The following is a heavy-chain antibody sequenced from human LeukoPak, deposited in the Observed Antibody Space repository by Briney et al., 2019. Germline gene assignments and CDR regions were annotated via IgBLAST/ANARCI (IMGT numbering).Heavy chain of an antibody. Sequence: GGSLRLSCAASGFTFSSYAINWVRQAPGKGLEWVSAISGSGGSTYYADSVKGRFTISRDNSKNTLYLQMNSLRAEDTAVYYCAKDKRIFGVVIIPVLDYWGQGTLVTVSS. V-gene: IGHV3-23*01. CDR2: ISGSGGST. D-gene: IGHD3-3*01. CDR3: AKDKRIFGVVIIPVLDY. CDR1: GFTFSSYA. J-gene: IGHJ4*02.